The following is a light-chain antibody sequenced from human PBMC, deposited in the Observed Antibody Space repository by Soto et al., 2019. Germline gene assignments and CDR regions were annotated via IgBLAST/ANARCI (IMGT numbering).Light chain of an antibody. CDR1: ESIRTW. V-gene: IGKV1-5*01. CDR3: QQYNNYFWA. CDR2: DAS. Sequence: DIKMTQSPSTLSASIGDRVTITCRASESIRTWLAWYQHKPGKAPKFLIYDASSLESGVPSRFSGSGSGTEFTLTISSLQPDDLATYYCQQYNNYFWAFGQGTKVDIK. J-gene: IGKJ1*01.